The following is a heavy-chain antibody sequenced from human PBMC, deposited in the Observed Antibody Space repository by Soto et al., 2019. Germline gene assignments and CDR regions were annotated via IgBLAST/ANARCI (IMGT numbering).Heavy chain of an antibody. Sequence: SLRLSCAASGFTVSSNYMSWVRQAPGKGLEWVSVIYSGGSTYYADSVKGRFTISRDNSKNTLYLQMNSLRAEDTAVYYCARLQRGVDSSGYFYYYYGMDVWGQGTTVTVSS. CDR1: GFTVSSNY. CDR3: ARLQRGVDSSGYFYYYYGMDV. D-gene: IGHD3-22*01. J-gene: IGHJ6*02. V-gene: IGHV3-53*01. CDR2: IYSGGST.